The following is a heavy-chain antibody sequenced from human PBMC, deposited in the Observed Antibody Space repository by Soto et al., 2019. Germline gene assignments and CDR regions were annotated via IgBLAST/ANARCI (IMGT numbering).Heavy chain of an antibody. CDR3: ARGLLYCSSTSCYWRDFDY. V-gene: IGHV1-8*01. D-gene: IGHD2-2*01. Sequence: RASVKVSCKASGYTFTSYDINWVRQATGQGLEWMGWMNPNSGNTGYAQKFQGRVTMTRNTSISTAYMELSSLRSEDTAVYYCARGLLYCSSTSCYWRDFDYWGQGTLVTVSS. CDR1: GYTFTSYD. CDR2: MNPNSGNT. J-gene: IGHJ4*02.